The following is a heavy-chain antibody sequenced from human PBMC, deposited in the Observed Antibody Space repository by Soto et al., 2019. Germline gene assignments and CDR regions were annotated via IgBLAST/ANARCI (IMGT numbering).Heavy chain of an antibody. CDR3: ARVLRNFEYLFLPDY. CDR2: INSDGSST. V-gene: IGHV3-74*01. J-gene: IGHJ4*02. D-gene: IGHD3-9*01. Sequence: GGSLRLSCAASGFTFSSYWMHWVRQAPGKGLVWVSRINSDGSSTSYADSVKGRFTISRDNSQSTVFLQMNSLRVDDTAVYFCARVLRNFEYLFLPDYWGQGAMVTVSS. CDR1: GFTFSSYW.